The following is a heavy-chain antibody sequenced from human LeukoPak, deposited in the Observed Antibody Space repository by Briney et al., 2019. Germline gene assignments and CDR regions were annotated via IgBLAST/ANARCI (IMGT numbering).Heavy chain of an antibody. CDR2: ISAYNGNT. CDR1: GYTFTSYG. J-gene: IGHJ5*02. Sequence: ASVKVSCKASGYTFTSYGISWVRQAPGQGLEWMGWISAYNGNTNYAQKLQGGVTMTTGTSTSTAYMELRSLRSDDTAVYYCARDRGTLNWNLNWFDPWGQGTLVTVSS. D-gene: IGHD1-1*01. V-gene: IGHV1-18*01. CDR3: ARDRGTLNWNLNWFDP.